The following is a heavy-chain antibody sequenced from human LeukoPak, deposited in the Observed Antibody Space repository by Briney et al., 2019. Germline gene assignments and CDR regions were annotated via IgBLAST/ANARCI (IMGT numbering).Heavy chain of an antibody. D-gene: IGHD4-17*01. J-gene: IGHJ4*02. CDR1: GYTFTGYF. CDR3: ATLSGYTMTDFDY. CDR2: INPKSGGT. Sequence: ASVKVSCKASGYTFTGYFLHWVRQAPGQGLEWMGRINPKSGGTNYAQKFEGRVTMTRDTSISTAYMELSSLTSDDAAVYYCATLSGYTMTDFDYWGQGTLVTASS. V-gene: IGHV1-2*02.